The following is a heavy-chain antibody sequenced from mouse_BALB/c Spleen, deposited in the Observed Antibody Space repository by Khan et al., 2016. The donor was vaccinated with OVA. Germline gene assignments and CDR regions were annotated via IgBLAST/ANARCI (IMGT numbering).Heavy chain of an antibody. CDR3: ARRGYDYGRGALFAY. D-gene: IGHD2-4*01. V-gene: IGHV2-2*02. CDR2: IWSAGST. Sequence: QVQLKQSGPGLVQPSQSLSITCTVSGFSLANYSVHWVRQSPGKGLEWLGVIWSAGSTAYNAAFLSRLTISKDNSRSQVFFKVNSLQPTDTARDDCARRGYDYGRGALFAYWGQGTLVTVSA. J-gene: IGHJ3*01. CDR1: GFSLANYS.